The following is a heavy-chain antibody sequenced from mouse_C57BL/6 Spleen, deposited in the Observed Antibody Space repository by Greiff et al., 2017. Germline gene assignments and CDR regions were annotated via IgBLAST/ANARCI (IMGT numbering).Heavy chain of an antibody. CDR2: IHPNSGST. CDR1: GYTFTSYW. D-gene: IGHD2-5*01. Sequence: VQLQPPGAELVKPGASVKLSCKASGYTFTSYWMHWVKQRPGQGLEWIGMIHPNSGSTNYNEKFKSKGTLTVDKSSSTAYMQLSSLTSEDSAVYYCARGDYSNLYYFDYWGQGTTLTVSS. CDR3: ARGDYSNLYYFDY. J-gene: IGHJ2*01. V-gene: IGHV1-64*01.